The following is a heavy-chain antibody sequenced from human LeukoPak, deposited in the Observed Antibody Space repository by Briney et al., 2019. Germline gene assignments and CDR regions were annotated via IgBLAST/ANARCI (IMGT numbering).Heavy chain of an antibody. D-gene: IGHD5-24*01. Sequence: GGSLRLSCAASGFTFSSYEMNWVRQAPGKGLEWVSYISSSGSTIYYADSVKGRFTISRDNAKNSLYLQMNSLRAEDTAVYYCARGGRWLPIDYWGQGTLVTVSS. J-gene: IGHJ4*02. CDR2: ISSSGSTI. V-gene: IGHV3-48*03. CDR3: ARGGRWLPIDY. CDR1: GFTFSSYE.